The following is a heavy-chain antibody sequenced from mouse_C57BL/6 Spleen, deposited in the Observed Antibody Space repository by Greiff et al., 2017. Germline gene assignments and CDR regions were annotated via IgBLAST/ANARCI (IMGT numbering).Heavy chain of an antibody. CDR1: GFTFSDYG. Sequence: DVTLVESGGGLVKPGGSLKLSCAASGFTFSDYGMHWVRQAPEKGLEWVAYISSGSSTIYYADTVKGRFTISRDNAKNTLFLQMTSLRSEDTAMYYCARGHYGSSYYFDYWGQGTTLTVSS. CDR2: ISSGSSTI. CDR3: ARGHYGSSYYFDY. V-gene: IGHV5-17*01. D-gene: IGHD1-1*01. J-gene: IGHJ2*01.